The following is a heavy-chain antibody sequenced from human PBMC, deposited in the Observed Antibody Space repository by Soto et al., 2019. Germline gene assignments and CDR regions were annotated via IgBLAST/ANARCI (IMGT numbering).Heavy chain of an antibody. J-gene: IGHJ5*02. D-gene: IGHD6-13*01. CDR1: GGSISSGDYY. CDR3: ARERPDGSRLDP. Sequence: QVQLQESGPGLVKPSQTLSLTCTVSGGSISSGDYYWSWIRQPPGKGLAWIGYIYYSGSTYYNPSLKRRVTVSVDTSKNQFSLKLSSVTAADTAVYYCARERPDGSRLDPWGQGTLVTVSS. CDR2: IYYSGST. V-gene: IGHV4-30-4*01.